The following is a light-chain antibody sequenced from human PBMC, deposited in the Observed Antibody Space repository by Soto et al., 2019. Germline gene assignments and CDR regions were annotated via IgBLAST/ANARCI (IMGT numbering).Light chain of an antibody. Sequence: QTVVTQPPSVSGAPGQRVTISCTGSSSNIGAGYDVHWYQHLPGTAPKLLIYGNNNRPSGVPDRFSGSKSGNSASLAITGLQAEDETHYYCQSFDSSLSVVFGGGTKVTVL. CDR2: GNN. V-gene: IGLV1-40*01. CDR1: SSNIGAGYD. CDR3: QSFDSSLSVV. J-gene: IGLJ2*01.